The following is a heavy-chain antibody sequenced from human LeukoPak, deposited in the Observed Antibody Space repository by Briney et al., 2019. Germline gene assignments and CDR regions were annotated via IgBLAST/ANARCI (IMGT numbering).Heavy chain of an antibody. CDR1: GFTFSRFG. CDR2: ISYDGSYK. J-gene: IGHJ5*02. CDR3: AKDGNYVWGSYRDEQPSLDH. Sequence: GGSLRLSCAASGFTFSRFGMHWVRQAPGKGLEWVAVISYDGSYKDYGVSVKGRFTVSRDNWKNLLYLQINSLRVEDTAVYYCAKDGNYVWGSYRDEQPSLDHWGQGTLVTVSS. V-gene: IGHV3-30*18. D-gene: IGHD3-16*02.